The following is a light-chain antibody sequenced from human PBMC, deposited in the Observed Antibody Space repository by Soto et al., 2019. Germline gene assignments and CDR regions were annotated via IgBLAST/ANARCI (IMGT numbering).Light chain of an antibody. CDR1: RSDVGGYNY. J-gene: IGLJ1*01. V-gene: IGLV2-14*03. CDR3: SSYTGSNTLEV. Sequence: QSVLTHPASVSGSPGQSITISCTGTRSDVGGYNYVSWYQQHPGKAPKLMIYDVTNRPSGVSNRFSGSKSGNTASLTISGLQAEDEADYYCSSYTGSNTLEVFGTGTKVTVL. CDR2: DVT.